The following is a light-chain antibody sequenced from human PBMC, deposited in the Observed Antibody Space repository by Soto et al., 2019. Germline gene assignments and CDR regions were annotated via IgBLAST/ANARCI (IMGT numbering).Light chain of an antibody. CDR3: QQYNNWPRP. CDR1: QSVSSN. Sequence: EIVMTQSPATLSVSPGERATLSCRASQSVSSNLAWYQQEPGQAPRLLIYGASTRATGIPARFSGSGSGTEFTLTISSLQSEDFAVYYCQQYNNWPRPFGQGTGPEIK. V-gene: IGKV3-15*01. J-gene: IGKJ5*01. CDR2: GAS.